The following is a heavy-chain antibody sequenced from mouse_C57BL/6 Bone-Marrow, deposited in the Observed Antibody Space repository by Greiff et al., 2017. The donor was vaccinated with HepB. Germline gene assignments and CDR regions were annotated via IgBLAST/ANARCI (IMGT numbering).Heavy chain of an antibody. CDR2: IWGVGST. CDR3: ASRVTTVGAMDY. CDR1: GFSLTSYG. D-gene: IGHD1-1*01. J-gene: IGHJ4*01. V-gene: IGHV2-6*01. Sequence: QVQLQQSGPGLVAPSQSLSITCTVSGFSLTSYGVDWVRQSPGKGLEWLGVIWGVGSTNYNSALKSRLSISKDNSKSQVFLKMNSLQTDDTAMYYCASRVTTVGAMDYWGQGTSVTVSS.